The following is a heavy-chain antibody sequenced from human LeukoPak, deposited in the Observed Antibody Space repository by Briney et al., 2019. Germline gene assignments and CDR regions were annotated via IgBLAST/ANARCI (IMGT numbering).Heavy chain of an antibody. CDR3: ARAIDCSGGSCYDP. CDR2: IYHSGST. V-gene: IGHV4-4*02. CDR1: GGSISSSNW. Sequence: SETLSLTCAVSGGSISSSNWWSWVRQPPGKGLEWIGEIYHSGSTNYNPSLKSRVTISVDKSKNQFSLELSSVTAADTAVYYCARAIDCSGGSCYDPWGQGTLVTVSS. D-gene: IGHD2-15*01. J-gene: IGHJ5*02.